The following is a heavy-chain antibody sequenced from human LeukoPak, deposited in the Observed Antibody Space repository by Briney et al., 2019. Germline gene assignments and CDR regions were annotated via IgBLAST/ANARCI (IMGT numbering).Heavy chain of an antibody. CDR3: AKVMVRGVITLAYYFDY. CDR1: GFTFSSYA. Sequence: PGGSLRLSCAASGFTFSSYAMSWVRQAPGKGLEWVSAVSGSGDSTYYADSVKGRFTISRDNSKNTLYLQMNSLRAEDTAVYYCAKVMVRGVITLAYYFDYWGQGTLVTVSS. D-gene: IGHD3-10*01. J-gene: IGHJ4*02. CDR2: VSGSGDST. V-gene: IGHV3-23*01.